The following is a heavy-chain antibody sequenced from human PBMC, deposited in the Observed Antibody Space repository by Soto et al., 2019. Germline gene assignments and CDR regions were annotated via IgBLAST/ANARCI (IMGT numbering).Heavy chain of an antibody. CDR3: ARDLGYYDSSGYFDY. J-gene: IGHJ4*02. CDR2: ISSSDNII. Sequence: QVQLVESGGGLVKPGGSLRLSCAASGFTFSDYYMSWIRQAPGKGLEWVSYISSSDNIIYYADSVKGRFTISRDNAKNSLYLQVNSLRAEDTAVYYCARDLGYYDSSGYFDYWGQGPLVTVSS. V-gene: IGHV3-11*01. D-gene: IGHD3-22*01. CDR1: GFTFSDYY.